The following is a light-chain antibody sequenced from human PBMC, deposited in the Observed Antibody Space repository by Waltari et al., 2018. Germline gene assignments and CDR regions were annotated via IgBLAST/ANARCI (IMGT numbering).Light chain of an antibody. CDR2: DVT. CDR1: SSDVGGYNF. J-gene: IGLJ1*01. CDR3: SSYTTSSTYV. V-gene: IGLV2-14*03. Sequence: QSALTQPASVSGSPGQSITISCTGTSSDVGGYNFVSWYQQHPGKVPKLIIYDVTNRPSGFSNLLSCSKSGNTTSLTISELQSEDEADYYCSSYTTSSTYVFGTGTKVTVL.